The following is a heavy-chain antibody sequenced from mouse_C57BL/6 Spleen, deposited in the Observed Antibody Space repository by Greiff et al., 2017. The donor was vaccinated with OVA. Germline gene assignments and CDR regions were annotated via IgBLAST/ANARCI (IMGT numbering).Heavy chain of an antibody. V-gene: IGHV1-7*01. J-gene: IGHJ2*01. CDR2: INPTSGYT. Sequence: QVQLQQSGAELAKPGASVKLSCKASGYTFTSYWMHWVKQRPGQGLEWIGYINPTSGYTKYNQKFKDKATLTADKSSSTAYMQLSSLTYEDSAVYYCAREGDGYSYYFDYWGQGTTLTVSS. CDR3: AREGDGYSYYFDY. D-gene: IGHD2-3*01. CDR1: GYTFTSYW.